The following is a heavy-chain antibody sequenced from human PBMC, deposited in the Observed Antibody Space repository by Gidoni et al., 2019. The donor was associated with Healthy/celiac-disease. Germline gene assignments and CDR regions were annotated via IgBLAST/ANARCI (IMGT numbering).Heavy chain of an antibody. CDR1: GLPFSSYG. CDR3: AKSVTMVRAGGLDY. CDR2: ISYDGSNK. J-gene: IGHJ4*02. V-gene: IGHV3-30*18. Sequence: QVQLVESGGGVVQPGRSLRLPCAASGLPFSSYGMHWVRQAPGKGLEWVAVISYDGSNKYYADSVKGRFTITRDNSKNTLYLQMNSLRAEDTAVYYCAKSVTMVRAGGLDYWGQGTLVTVSS. D-gene: IGHD3-10*01.